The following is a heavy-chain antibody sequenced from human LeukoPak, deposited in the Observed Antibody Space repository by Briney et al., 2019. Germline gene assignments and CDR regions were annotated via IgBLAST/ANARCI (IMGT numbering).Heavy chain of an antibody. Sequence: SQTLSLTCTVSGGSISSGGYYWTWIRQHPGKGLEWIGYIYHSGSTYYNPSLKSRVTISVDRSKNQFSLKLSSVTAADTAVYYCARGGGGFGELLINWFDPWGQGTLVTVSS. V-gene: IGHV4-30-2*01. CDR2: IYHSGST. J-gene: IGHJ5*02. D-gene: IGHD3-10*01. CDR1: GGSISSGGYY. CDR3: ARGGGGFGELLINWFDP.